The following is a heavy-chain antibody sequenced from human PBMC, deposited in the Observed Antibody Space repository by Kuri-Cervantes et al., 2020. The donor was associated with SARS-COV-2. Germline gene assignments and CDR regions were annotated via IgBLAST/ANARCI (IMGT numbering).Heavy chain of an antibody. J-gene: IGHJ4*02. CDR1: GFTFSSCS. V-gene: IGHV3-21*01. D-gene: IGHD6-6*01. CDR3: ARVPRSSSQTY. Sequence: GESLKISCAASGFTFSSCSMNWVRQAPGKGLEWVSSISSSSGSIYYADSVRGRFTISRDNAKNSLYLQMNSLRAEDTAVYYCARVPRSSSQTYWGQGTLVTVSS. CDR2: ISSSSGSI.